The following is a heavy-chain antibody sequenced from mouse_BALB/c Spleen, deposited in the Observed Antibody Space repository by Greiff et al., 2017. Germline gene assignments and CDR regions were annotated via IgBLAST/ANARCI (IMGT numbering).Heavy chain of an antibody. V-gene: IGHV5-17*02. CDR2: ISSGSSTI. CDR3: ARFLYGYAMDY. J-gene: IGHJ4*01. D-gene: IGHD1-1*02. Sequence: EVQLVESGGGLVQPGGSRKLSCAASGFTFSSFGMHWVRQAPEKGLEWVAYISSGSSTIYYADTVKGRFTISRDNPKNTLFLQMTSLRSEDTAMYYCARFLYGYAMDYWGQGTSVTVSS. CDR1: GFTFSSFG.